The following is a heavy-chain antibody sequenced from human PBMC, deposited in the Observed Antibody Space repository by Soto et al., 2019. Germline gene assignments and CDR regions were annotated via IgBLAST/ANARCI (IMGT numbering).Heavy chain of an antibody. V-gene: IGHV4-39*01. CDR2: IYYSGNT. J-gene: IGHJ4*02. CDR3: ARVYGSGSYYFDY. Sequence: SETLSLTCTVSGGSISSGGYYWSWIRQHPGKGLEWIGYIYYSGNTYYSPSLKSRVTMSVDTSKNQFSLKLSSASAADTSMYYCARVYGSGSYYFDYWGQGTLVTVSS. D-gene: IGHD3-10*01. CDR1: GGSISSGGYY.